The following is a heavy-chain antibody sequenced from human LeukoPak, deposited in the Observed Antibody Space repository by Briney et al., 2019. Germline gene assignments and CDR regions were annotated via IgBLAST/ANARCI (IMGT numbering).Heavy chain of an antibody. V-gene: IGHV3-23*01. CDR1: GFTFSTYA. CDR3: AKSIGGVMVVAADY. Sequence: GGSLRLSRAASGFTFSTYAMTWVRQAPGKGVEGVSVIRGSGGTTYYVGSVWGGFTLSRDNSKNTEFLQMNSLRAEDTAVYYCAKSIGGVMVVAADYWGQGTLVTVSS. J-gene: IGHJ4*02. CDR2: IRGSGGTT. D-gene: IGHD2-15*01.